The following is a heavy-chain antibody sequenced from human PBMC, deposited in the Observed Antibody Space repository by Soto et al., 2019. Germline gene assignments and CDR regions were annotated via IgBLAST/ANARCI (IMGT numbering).Heavy chain of an antibody. V-gene: IGHV3-48*02. J-gene: IGHJ5*02. CDR2: ISSSSSTI. Sequence: EVQLVESGGGWVQPGGSLRLSCAASGFTFSSYSMNWVRQAPGKGLEWVSYISSSSSTIYYADSVKGRFTISRDNAKNSLYLQMNSLRDEDTAVYYCARDSPRYCSGGSCYDWFDPWGQGTLVTVSS. CDR3: ARDSPRYCSGGSCYDWFDP. D-gene: IGHD2-15*01. CDR1: GFTFSSYS.